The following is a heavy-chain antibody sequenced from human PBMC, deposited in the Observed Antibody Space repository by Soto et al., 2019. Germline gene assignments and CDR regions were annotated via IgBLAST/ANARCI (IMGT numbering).Heavy chain of an antibody. CDR3: ARDDCSAGNCYFSNL. J-gene: IGHJ5*02. CDR1: GFTFSDYS. CDR2: IAIRGTPV. D-gene: IGHD2-15*01. V-gene: IGHV3-48*04. Sequence: PGGSLRLSCAASGFTFSDYSLNWVRQAPGKGLEWVSHIAIRGTPVYYADSVQGRFTISRDNAKNALYLEMNSLRVEDTAVYYCARDDCSAGNCYFSNLWGRGTLVTVPS.